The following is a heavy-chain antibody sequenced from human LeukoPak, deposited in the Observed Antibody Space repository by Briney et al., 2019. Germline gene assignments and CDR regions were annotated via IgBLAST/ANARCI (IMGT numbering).Heavy chain of an antibody. V-gene: IGHV3-30*02. CDR2: IRYDGSNK. CDR1: GFTFSSYG. CDR3: AKDPAGVYCSSTSCYTF. Sequence: GGSLRHSCAASGFTFSSYGMHWVRQAPGKGLEWVAFIRYDGSNKYYADSVKGRFTISRDNSKNTLYLQMNSLRAEDTAVYYCAKDPAGVYCSSTSCYTFWGQGTLVTVSS. D-gene: IGHD2-2*02. J-gene: IGHJ4*02.